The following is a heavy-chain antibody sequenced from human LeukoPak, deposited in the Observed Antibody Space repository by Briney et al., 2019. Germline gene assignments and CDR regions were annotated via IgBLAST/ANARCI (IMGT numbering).Heavy chain of an antibody. CDR3: ARESILGTTTDYFDY. Sequence: GGSLRLSCAASGFIFNDHAMYWVRQPPGKGPEWVSAITWDSTNTGYADSVKGRFTISRDNAKDSLYLQMNSLRAEDTAIYYCARESILGTTTDYFDYWGQGTRVIVSS. D-gene: IGHD1-26*01. J-gene: IGHJ4*02. CDR2: ITWDSTNT. V-gene: IGHV3-9*01. CDR1: GFIFNDHA.